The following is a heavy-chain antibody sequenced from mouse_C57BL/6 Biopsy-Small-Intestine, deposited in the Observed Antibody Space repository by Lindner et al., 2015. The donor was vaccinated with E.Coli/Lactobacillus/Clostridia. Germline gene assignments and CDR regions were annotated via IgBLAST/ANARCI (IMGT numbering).Heavy chain of an antibody. J-gene: IGHJ1*01. CDR1: GYTFTSYA. V-gene: IGHV1-66*01. CDR3: ARSGYYYGMDV. D-gene: IGHD1-1*01. Sequence: SVKVSCKASGYTFTSYAVHWVRQAPDKAEWMGWIGAGSGNTKYSQKFQGRLTITRDTSASTAYMELSSLRSEDTAVYYCARSGYYYGMDVWGQGTTVTVSS. CDR2: IGAGSGNT.